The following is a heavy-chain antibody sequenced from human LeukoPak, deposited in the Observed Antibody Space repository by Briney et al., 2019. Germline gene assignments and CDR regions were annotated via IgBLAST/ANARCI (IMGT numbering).Heavy chain of an antibody. CDR2: IPYDGSNK. CDR3: AKDGTFWRRWLLLSY. D-gene: IGHD3-22*01. V-gene: IGHV3-30*18. J-gene: IGHJ4*02. CDR1: GSTFSSYG. Sequence: PGRSLRLSCAASGSTFSSYGMHWVRQAPGKGLEWVAVIPYDGSNKYYADSVKGRFTISRDNSKNTLYLQMNSLRAEDTAVYYCAKDGTFWRRWLLLSYWGQGTLVTVSS.